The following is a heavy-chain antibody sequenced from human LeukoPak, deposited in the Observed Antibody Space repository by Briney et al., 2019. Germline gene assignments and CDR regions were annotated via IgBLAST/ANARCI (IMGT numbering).Heavy chain of an antibody. J-gene: IGHJ5*02. CDR3: ARDLRTSVAGNWFDP. D-gene: IGHD6-19*01. CDR1: GYTFTSYD. Sequence: ASVKVSCKASGYTFTSYDISWVRQAPGQGLEWMGWISAYNGNTNYAQKFQGRVTMTTDTSTSTAYMELRSLRSDDTAVYYCARDLRTSVAGNWFDPSGQGTLVTVSS. V-gene: IGHV1-18*01. CDR2: ISAYNGNT.